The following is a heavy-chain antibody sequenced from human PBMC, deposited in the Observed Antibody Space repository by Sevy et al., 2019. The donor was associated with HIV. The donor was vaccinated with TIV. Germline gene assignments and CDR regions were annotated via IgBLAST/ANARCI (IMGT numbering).Heavy chain of an antibody. D-gene: IGHD1-7*01. J-gene: IGHJ3*02. CDR2: IYHSGNT. V-gene: IGHV4-38-2*01. CDR1: GYSISSDDY. Sequence: SETLSLTCAVSGYSISSDDYWVWIRQPPGKGLEWIGNIYHSGNTYYNPSLKSRVTMSLDTSMNQFSLRVTSVTAADTAVYYCARTLRGNFETRATAFNIWGQGTMVTVSS. CDR3: ARTLRGNFETRATAFNI.